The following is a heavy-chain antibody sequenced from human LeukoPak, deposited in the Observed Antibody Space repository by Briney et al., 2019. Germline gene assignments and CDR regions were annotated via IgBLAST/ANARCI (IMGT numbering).Heavy chain of an antibody. V-gene: IGHV1-18*01. CDR1: GYTFTSYG. CDR3: ARVNYYDSSGYYFDL. J-gene: IGHJ2*01. CDR2: ISAYNGNT. D-gene: IGHD3-22*01. Sequence: VASVKVSCKASGYTFTSYGISWVRQAPGQGLEWMGWISAYNGNTDYAQKLQGRVTMTTDTSTSTAYMELRSLRSDDTAVYYCARVNYYDSSGYYFDLWGRGTLVTVSS.